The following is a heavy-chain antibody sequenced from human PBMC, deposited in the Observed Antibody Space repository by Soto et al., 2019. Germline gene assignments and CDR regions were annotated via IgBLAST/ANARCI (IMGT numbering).Heavy chain of an antibody. Sequence: QVQLVESGGGVVQPGRSLRLSCAASGFTFSSYGMHWVRQAPGKGLEWVAVIWYDGSNKYYADSVKGRFTISRDNSKNTLYLQMNSLRAEDTAVYYCARYMVWGSSSGGFDYWGQGTLVTVSS. CDR1: GFTFSSYG. D-gene: IGHD6-6*01. J-gene: IGHJ4*02. CDR3: ARYMVWGSSSGGFDY. V-gene: IGHV3-33*01. CDR2: IWYDGSNK.